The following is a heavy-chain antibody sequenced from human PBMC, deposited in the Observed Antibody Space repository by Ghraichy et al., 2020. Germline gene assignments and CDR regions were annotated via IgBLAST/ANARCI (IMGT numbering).Heavy chain of an antibody. J-gene: IGHJ4*02. Sequence: LSLTCAASGFTFSSYWMHWVRQAPGKGLVWVSRINSDGSSTSYADSVKGRFTISRDNAKNTLYLQMNSLRAEDTAVYYCARPSLYSSSPNVFDYWGQGTLVTVSS. CDR2: INSDGSST. V-gene: IGHV3-74*01. D-gene: IGHD6-13*01. CDR1: GFTFSSYW. CDR3: ARPSLYSSSPNVFDY.